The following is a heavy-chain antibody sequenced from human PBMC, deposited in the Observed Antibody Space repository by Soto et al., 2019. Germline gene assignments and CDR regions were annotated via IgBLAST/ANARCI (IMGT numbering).Heavy chain of an antibody. J-gene: IGHJ5*02. Sequence: EVQLVESGGGLVKGGGSLRLSCAASGFAFSTHTMNWVRQAPGKGLEWVSSISGSGGSTYYADSVKGRFTISRDNSKNTLYLQMNSLRAEDTAVYYCAKDDRYSYDLWGQGTLVTVSS. CDR3: AKDDRYSYDL. CDR1: GFAFSTHT. CDR2: ISGSGGST. D-gene: IGHD5-18*01. V-gene: IGHV3-23*04.